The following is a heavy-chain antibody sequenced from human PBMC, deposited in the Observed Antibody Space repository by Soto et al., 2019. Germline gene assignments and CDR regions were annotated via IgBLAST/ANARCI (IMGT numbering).Heavy chain of an antibody. CDR2: IYHSGST. D-gene: IGHD4-17*01. CDR1: GYSISSGYY. Sequence: LETLSLTCAVSGYSISSGYYWGWIRQPPGKGLEWIGSIYHSGSTYYNPSLKSRVTISVDTSKNQFSLKLSSVTAADTAVYYCARDTGYWGQGTLVTVSS. CDR3: ARDTGY. J-gene: IGHJ4*02. V-gene: IGHV4-38-2*02.